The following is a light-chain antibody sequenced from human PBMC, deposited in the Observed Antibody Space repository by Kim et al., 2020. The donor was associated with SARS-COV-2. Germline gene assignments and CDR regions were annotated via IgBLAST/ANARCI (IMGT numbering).Light chain of an antibody. J-gene: IGKJ5*01. CDR2: GAS. Sequence: AFLGDGFTITCRASQDIINDCVWYQQQPARAPKRLIYGASSLKSGVPSRFSGSGSGTEFSLTISSLQPEDFATYFCLQHNTYPITVGQGTRMEI. CDR3: LQHNTYPIT. CDR1: QDIIND. V-gene: IGKV1-17*01.